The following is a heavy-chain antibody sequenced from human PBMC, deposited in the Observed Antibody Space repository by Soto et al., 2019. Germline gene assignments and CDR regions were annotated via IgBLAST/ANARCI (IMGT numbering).Heavy chain of an antibody. CDR1: GYTFTSYD. CDR3: AIGRYSNTWYYALDY. D-gene: IGHD6-13*01. Sequence: GASVEVSCKASGYTFTSYDINWVRQATGQGLEWMGWMNPNSGNTGHAQKFQGRVTMTRNTSISTVYMELSSLRSEDTAVYYCAIGRYSNTWYYALDYWGHGTVVTASS. J-gene: IGHJ4*01. CDR2: MNPNSGNT. V-gene: IGHV1-8*02.